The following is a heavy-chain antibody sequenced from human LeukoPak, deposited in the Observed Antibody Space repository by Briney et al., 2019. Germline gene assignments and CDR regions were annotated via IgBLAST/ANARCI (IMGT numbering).Heavy chain of an antibody. CDR2: FDYSGCS. CDR1: GGSISTYY. J-gene: IGHJ6*03. V-gene: IGHV4-59*01. CDR3: ARAKLWSQELREEVYYYYMDV. D-gene: IGHD1-26*01. Sequence: SETLSLTCTVSGGSISTYYWSWLRQPPGKALEGVAYFDYSGCSIYNPSLKSRVPLFVDTSKNHFSLTMTSLTAAGTAVVYCARAKLWSQELREEVYYYYMDVWGKGTTVTVSS.